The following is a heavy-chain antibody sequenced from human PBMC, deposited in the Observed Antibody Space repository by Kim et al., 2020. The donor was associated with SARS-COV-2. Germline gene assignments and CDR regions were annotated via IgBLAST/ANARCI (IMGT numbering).Heavy chain of an antibody. D-gene: IGHD1-7*01. Sequence: SETLSLTCTVSGGSISSGGYYWSWIRQHPGKGLEWIGYIYYSGSTYYNPSLKSRVTISVDTSKNQFSLKLSSVTAADTAVYYCARDARYNWNYVLQWENDAFDIWGQGTMVTVSS. CDR2: IYYSGST. V-gene: IGHV4-31*03. J-gene: IGHJ3*02. CDR3: ARDARYNWNYVLQWENDAFDI. CDR1: GGSISSGGYY.